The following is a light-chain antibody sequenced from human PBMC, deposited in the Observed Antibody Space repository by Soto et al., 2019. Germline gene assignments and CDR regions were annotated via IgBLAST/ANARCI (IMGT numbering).Light chain of an antibody. J-gene: IGLJ1*01. CDR3: SSYAGTNRV. CDR2: EVS. Sequence: QSALTQPPSASGSPGQSVTISCTGTSSDVGAYNYVSWYQKHPGKAPKVMIYEVSKRPSGVPDRFSGSKSGNTASLTVSGLQAEDEAEYYCSSYAGTNRVFGTGTKVTVL. V-gene: IGLV2-8*01. CDR1: SSDVGAYNY.